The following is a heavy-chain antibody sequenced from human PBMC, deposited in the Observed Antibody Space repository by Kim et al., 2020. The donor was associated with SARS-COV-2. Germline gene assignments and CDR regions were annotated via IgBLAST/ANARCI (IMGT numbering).Heavy chain of an antibody. Sequence: SETLSLTCTVSGGSISSYYWSWIRQPPGKGLEWIGYIYYSGSTNYNPSLKSLVTISVGTSKNQFSLKLSSVTAADTAVYYCAAGRRTNNWNYGSIFDYWGQGTLVTVSS. CDR1: GGSISSYY. CDR2: IYYSGST. CDR3: AAGRRTNNWNYGSIFDY. D-gene: IGHD1-7*01. J-gene: IGHJ4*02. V-gene: IGHV4-59*01.